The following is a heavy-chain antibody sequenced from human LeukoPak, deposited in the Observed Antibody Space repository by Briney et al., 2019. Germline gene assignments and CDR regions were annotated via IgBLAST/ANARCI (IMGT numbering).Heavy chain of an antibody. V-gene: IGHV1-69*06. D-gene: IGHD2-2*01. CDR2: IIPVFGTT. J-gene: IGHJ6*04. CDR3: ASQYWVPAAFYYAFNV. CDR1: GDIFSNYA. Sequence: SVKVSCKASGDIFSNYAISWVRQAPGQGLEWMGAIIPVFGTTNYAQKFQGRVTITADTYSTTSYMELSSLTSEDTAIYYCASQYWVPAAFYYAFNVWGKGTTVSVSS.